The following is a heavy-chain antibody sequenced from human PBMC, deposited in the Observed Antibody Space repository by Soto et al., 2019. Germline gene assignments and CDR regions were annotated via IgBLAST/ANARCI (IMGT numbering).Heavy chain of an antibody. J-gene: IGHJ2*01. D-gene: IGHD1-26*01. CDR3: ASRIVGATAWYFDL. CDR2: IYYSGST. V-gene: IGHV4-59*01. Sequence: QVQLQESGPGLVKPSETLSLTCTVSGGSISSYYWSWIRQPPGKGLEWIGYIYYSGSTNYNPSLKGRVTISVDTSKNQCSLKLSSVTAADTAVYYCASRIVGATAWYFDLWGRGTLVTVSS. CDR1: GGSISSYY.